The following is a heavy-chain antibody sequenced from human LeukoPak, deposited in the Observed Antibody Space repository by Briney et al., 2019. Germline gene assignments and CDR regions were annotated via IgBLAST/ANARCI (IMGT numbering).Heavy chain of an antibody. J-gene: IGHJ4*02. Sequence: GASVKVSCKTSGYTFTGYYTHWVRQAPGQGLEWMGWINPNSGGTNYAQKFQGRVTMTRDTSISTAYMELSRLRSDDTAVYYCARVRGTMVRGVILGFDYWGQGTLVTVSS. D-gene: IGHD3-10*01. V-gene: IGHV1-2*02. CDR3: ARVRGTMVRGVILGFDY. CDR2: INPNSGGT. CDR1: GYTFTGYY.